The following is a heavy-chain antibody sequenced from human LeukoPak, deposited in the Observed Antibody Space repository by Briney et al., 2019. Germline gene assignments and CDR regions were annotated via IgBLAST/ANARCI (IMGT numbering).Heavy chain of an antibody. D-gene: IGHD6-19*01. J-gene: IGHJ6*03. CDR3: ARGPVAAPPYYYSYYMDV. CDR1: GGTFSSYA. CDR2: IIPIFGTA. V-gene: IGHV1-69*13. Sequence: GASVTVSFKASGGTFSSYAISWVRQAPGQGLEWMGGIIPIFGTANNAQKFQGRVTITADESTSTAYMELSSLRSEDTAVYYCARGPVAAPPYYYSYYMDVWGKGTTVTISS.